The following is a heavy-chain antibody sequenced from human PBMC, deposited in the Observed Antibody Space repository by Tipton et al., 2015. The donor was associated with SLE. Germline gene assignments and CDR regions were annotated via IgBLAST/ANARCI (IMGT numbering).Heavy chain of an antibody. D-gene: IGHD1-26*01. J-gene: IGHJ1*01. CDR2: IYYCGRT. CDR1: GGSISSYY. CDR3: ARDKEWEASIA. V-gene: IGHV4-59*01. Sequence: TLSLTCTVSGGSISSYYLSWIRQPPGKGLEWIGYIYYCGRTNYHPSLKSRVTISVDTSKNQFSLGLSSVTAADTAVYYWARDKEWEASIAWGQGTLVTVSS.